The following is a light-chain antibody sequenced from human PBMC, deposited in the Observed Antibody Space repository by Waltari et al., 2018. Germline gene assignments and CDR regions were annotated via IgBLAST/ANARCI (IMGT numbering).Light chain of an antibody. CDR2: EDN. V-gene: IGLV6-57*04. Sequence: NFMLTQPHSVPESPGKTVTISCTRNSGSIASNPVRRYQQRPGSAPTTVIYEDNQRPSGVPDRFSGSIDSSSNSASLTISGLKTEDEADYYCQSYDSSEHYVFGSGTKVTVL. J-gene: IGLJ1*01. CDR3: QSYDSSEHYV. CDR1: SGSIASNP.